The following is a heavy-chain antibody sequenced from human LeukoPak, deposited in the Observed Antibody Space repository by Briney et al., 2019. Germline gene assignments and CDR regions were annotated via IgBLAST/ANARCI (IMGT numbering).Heavy chain of an antibody. D-gene: IGHD2-15*01. Sequence: PGGSLRLSCAASEFTFSSHQMSWVRQASGKGLEWVAKITQDGSEKYYMDSVKGRFIISRDNGKNSLYLQMNSLRVEDTAVYYCARDWRQDNAFDLWGQGTMVTVSS. V-gene: IGHV3-7*01. CDR3: ARDWRQDNAFDL. CDR1: EFTFSSHQ. CDR2: ITQDGSEK. J-gene: IGHJ3*01.